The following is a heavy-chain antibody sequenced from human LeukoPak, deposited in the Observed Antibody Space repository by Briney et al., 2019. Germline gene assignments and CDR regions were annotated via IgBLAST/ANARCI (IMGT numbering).Heavy chain of an antibody. J-gene: IGHJ6*03. CDR3: ARSYSSSSVYYYMDV. D-gene: IGHD6-6*01. CDR1: GFTFSSYS. Sequence: GGSLRLSCAASGFTFSSYSMNWVRQAPGKGLEWVSSISSSSSYIYYADSVKGRFTISRDNAKNSLYLQMNSLRAEDTAVYYCARSYSSSSVYYYMDVWGKGTTVTVSS. CDR2: ISSSSSYI. V-gene: IGHV3-21*01.